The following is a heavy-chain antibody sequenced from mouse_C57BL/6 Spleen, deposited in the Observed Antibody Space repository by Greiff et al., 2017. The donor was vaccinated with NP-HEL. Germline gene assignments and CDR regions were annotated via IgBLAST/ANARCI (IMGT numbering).Heavy chain of an antibody. D-gene: IGHD2-4*01. CDR2: IYPRSGNT. J-gene: IGHJ2*01. CDR3: ARGRDIYYDYDDDY. V-gene: IGHV1-81*01. Sequence: QVQLQQSGAELARPGASVKLSCKASGYTFTSYGISWVKQRTGQGLEWIGEIYPRSGNTYYNEKFKGKATLTADKSSSTAYMELRSLTSEDSAVYFCARGRDIYYDYDDDYWGQGTTLTVSS. CDR1: GYTFTSYG.